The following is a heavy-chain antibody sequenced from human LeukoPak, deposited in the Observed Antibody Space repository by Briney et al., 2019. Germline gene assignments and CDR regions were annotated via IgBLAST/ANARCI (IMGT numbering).Heavy chain of an antibody. D-gene: IGHD6-19*01. Sequence: GGSLRLSCAASGFTFSVYYMSWIRQAPGKGLEWVSYISSSGSTIYYADSVKGRFIISRDNAKNSLYLQMNSLRAEDTAVYYCAREKKKVAGIDYWGQGTLVTVSS. CDR2: ISSSGSTI. CDR3: AREKKKVAGIDY. V-gene: IGHV3-11*01. CDR1: GFTFSVYY. J-gene: IGHJ4*02.